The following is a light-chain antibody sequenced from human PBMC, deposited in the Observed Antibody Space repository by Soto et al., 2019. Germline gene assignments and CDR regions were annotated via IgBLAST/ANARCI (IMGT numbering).Light chain of an antibody. CDR1: QNINNY. CDR3: QQYENLPT. Sequence: DIQMTQSRSSLSASVRDRVSFTCQASQNINNYLNWYQQKPGRAPKLLIYDASNLEAGVPSRFRGSGSGTDFTFTISRLQPEDIATYYCQQYENLPTFGQGTRLEIK. V-gene: IGKV1-33*01. CDR2: DAS. J-gene: IGKJ5*01.